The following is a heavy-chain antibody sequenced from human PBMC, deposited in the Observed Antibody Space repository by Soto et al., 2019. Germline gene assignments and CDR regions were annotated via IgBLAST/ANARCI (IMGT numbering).Heavy chain of an antibody. J-gene: IGHJ5*02. CDR1: GGSISSGGYY. D-gene: IGHD2-15*01. CDR3: ARGIVVVVAAPNWFDP. Sequence: TSETLSLTCTVSGGSISSGGYYWSWIRQHPGKGLEWIGYIYYSGSTYYNPSLKSRVTISVDTSKNQFSLKLSSVTAADTAVYYCARGIVVVVAAPNWFDPWGQGTLVTVSS. CDR2: IYYSGST. V-gene: IGHV4-31*03.